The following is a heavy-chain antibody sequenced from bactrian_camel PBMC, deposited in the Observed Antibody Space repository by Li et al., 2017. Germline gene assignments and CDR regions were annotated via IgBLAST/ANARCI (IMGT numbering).Heavy chain of an antibody. CDR2: MCNGAGSSP. V-gene: IGHV3S63*01. CDR3: SPDCDSPYY. J-gene: IGHJ4*01. Sequence: HVQLVESGGGSVQAGGSLRLSCQASESVYDVDSHCMGWFRQAPGREREGVAAMCNGAGSSPEYADSVEGRFAIFREGAKNTLYLQMDNLQPGDTAMYYCSPDCDSPYYSGQGTQVTVS. CDR1: ESVYDVDSHC.